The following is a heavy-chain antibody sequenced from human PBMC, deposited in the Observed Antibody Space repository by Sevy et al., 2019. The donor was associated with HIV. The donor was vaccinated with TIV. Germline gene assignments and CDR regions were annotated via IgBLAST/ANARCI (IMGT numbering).Heavy chain of an antibody. CDR2: VTYDGSNQ. Sequence: GGSLRLSCAASGFRLINHGMHWVRQAPGKGLEWLALVTYDGSNQYYADSVKGRFIGSRDNSRNLLFLQMNSLRGEDTAVYYCARRAPELDTDSWGQGTLVTVSS. CDR1: GFRLINHG. D-gene: IGHD1-26*01. CDR3: ARRAPELDTDS. V-gene: IGHV3-30*03. J-gene: IGHJ4*02.